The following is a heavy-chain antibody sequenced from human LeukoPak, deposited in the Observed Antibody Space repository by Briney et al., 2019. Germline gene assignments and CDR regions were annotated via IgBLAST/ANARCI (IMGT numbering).Heavy chain of an antibody. CDR1: GFNFSPYA. V-gene: IGHV3-30-3*01. J-gene: IGHJ6*02. D-gene: IGHD3-16*02. CDR3: AKDSSDYVWGSYRYYYGMDV. CDR2: ISNDGTTE. Sequence: GGSLRLSCVASGFNFSPYAVHWVRQAPGKGLEWVAIISNDGTTESYTDSVKGRFTISRDNFKNTLYLQMNSLRAEDTAVYYCAKDSSDYVWGSYRYYYGMDVWGQGTTVTVSS.